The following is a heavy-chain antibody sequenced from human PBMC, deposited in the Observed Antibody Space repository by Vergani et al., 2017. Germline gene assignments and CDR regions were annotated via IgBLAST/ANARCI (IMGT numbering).Heavy chain of an antibody. D-gene: IGHD1-1*01. CDR1: GGSISSYY. J-gene: IGHJ5*02. CDR3: AMQRDLWELEPEPDSTFDP. Sequence: QVQLQESGPGLVKPSETLSLTCTVSGGSISSYYWSWIRQPPGKGLEWIGYIYYSGSTNYNPSLKSRVTISVDTSKNQFSLKLSSVTAADTAVYYCAMQRDLWELEPEPDSTFDPWGQGTLVTVSS. V-gene: IGHV4-59*08. CDR2: IYYSGST.